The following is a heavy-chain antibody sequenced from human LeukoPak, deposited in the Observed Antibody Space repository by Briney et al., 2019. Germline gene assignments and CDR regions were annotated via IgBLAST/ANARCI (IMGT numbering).Heavy chain of an antibody. V-gene: IGHV3-23*01. Sequence: PGGSLRLSCAVSGITFSNYGMSWVRQAPGKGLEWVAGISGSGGGTNYADSVKGRFTISRDNSKNTLYLQMNSLRAEDTAVYYCAKVYDSSGYYIFALWGRGTLVTVSS. CDR2: ISGSGGGT. D-gene: IGHD3-22*01. CDR3: AKVYDSSGYYIFAL. CDR1: GITFSNYG. J-gene: IGHJ2*01.